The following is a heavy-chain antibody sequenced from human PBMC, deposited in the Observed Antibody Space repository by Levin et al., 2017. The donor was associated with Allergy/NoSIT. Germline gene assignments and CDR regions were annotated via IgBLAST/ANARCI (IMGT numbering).Heavy chain of an antibody. J-gene: IGHJ2*01. V-gene: IGHV3-7*01. CDR1: GFIFSSYL. CDR3: ASRGQWLVINWYFDL. Sequence: GGSLRLSCAASGFIFSSYLMSWVRQAPGKGLEWVANINQDGSEKYYVDSVKGRFTISRDNAKNSLYLQMNSLRAEDAAVYYCASRGQWLVINWYFDLWGRGTLVTVSS. D-gene: IGHD6-19*01. CDR2: INQDGSEK.